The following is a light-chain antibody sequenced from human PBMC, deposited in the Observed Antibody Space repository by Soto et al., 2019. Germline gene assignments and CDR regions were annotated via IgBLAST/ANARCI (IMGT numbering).Light chain of an antibody. J-gene: IGLJ1*01. CDR1: VGAYNY. CDR2: DVS. CDR3: SSYTSSGNYV. V-gene: IGLV2-14*04. Sequence: VGAYNYVSWYQQYPGKAPKLXXXDVSNWPSGISNRXXGSKSGNTASLTTSGLQAEDEADYYCSSYTSSGNYVXXTGTKLTVL.